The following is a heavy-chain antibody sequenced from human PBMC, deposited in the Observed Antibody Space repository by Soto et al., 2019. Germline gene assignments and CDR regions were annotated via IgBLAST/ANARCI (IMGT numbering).Heavy chain of an antibody. Sequence: SETPSPTCAVFCGSFSGFYWTWVRQPPGTGLEWIGEINHSGSTNYNPSLKSRVTISVDTSKNQFSLKLTSVTAADTAVYYCARDKITGLFDYWGQGILVTVSS. J-gene: IGHJ4*02. D-gene: IGHD2-8*02. CDR3: ARDKITGLFDY. CDR2: INHSGST. CDR1: CGSFSGFY. V-gene: IGHV4-34*01.